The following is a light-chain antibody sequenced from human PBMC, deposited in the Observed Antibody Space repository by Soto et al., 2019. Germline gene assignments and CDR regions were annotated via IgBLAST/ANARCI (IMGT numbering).Light chain of an antibody. Sequence: DIQMTQSPSSLSASVGDRVTITCRASQGISNYLAWYQQKPGKVPKLLLYDASTLQSGGPSRFSGSGSGTDFTLTISSLQPEDVATYYCQKYNSAPQTFGQGTKVEIK. V-gene: IGKV1-27*01. CDR3: QKYNSAPQT. CDR2: DAS. CDR1: QGISNY. J-gene: IGKJ1*01.